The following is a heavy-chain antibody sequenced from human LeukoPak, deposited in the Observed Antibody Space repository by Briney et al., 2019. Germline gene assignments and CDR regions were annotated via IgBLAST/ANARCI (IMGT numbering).Heavy chain of an antibody. D-gene: IGHD2-2*01. CDR1: GGSISSYY. CDR3: ATGGGYCSSTSCSDYYYYGMDV. V-gene: IGHV4-4*07. J-gene: IGHJ6*02. Sequence: ASETLSLTCTVSGGSISSYYWSWIRQPAGKGLEWIGRIYTSGSTNYNPSPSGSTNYNPSLRSRVTMSVDTSKNQFSLKLSSVTAADTAVYYCATGGGYCSSTSCSDYYYYGMDVWGQGTTVTVSS. CDR2: IYTSGSTNYNPSPSGST.